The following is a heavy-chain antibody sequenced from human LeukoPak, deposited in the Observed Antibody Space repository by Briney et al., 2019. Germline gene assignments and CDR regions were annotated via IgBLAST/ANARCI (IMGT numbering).Heavy chain of an antibody. V-gene: IGHV4-4*02. CDR1: GGSITTTNY. J-gene: IGHJ4*02. D-gene: IGHD1-26*01. CDR3: SRESGPFCPFGH. CDR2: VSLAGRT. Sequence: PSETLSLTCGVSGGSITTTNYWSWVRQPPGGGLEWIGEVSLAGRTRYNPSLKNRVNISIDESKNHLYLNLASVPAADTAVYYCSRESGPFCPFGHWGQGTLVAVTS.